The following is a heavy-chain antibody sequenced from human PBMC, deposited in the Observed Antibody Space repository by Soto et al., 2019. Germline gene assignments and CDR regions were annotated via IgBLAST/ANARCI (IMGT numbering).Heavy chain of an antibody. CDR1: GYTFTGYY. D-gene: IGHD3-3*01. CDR3: ARGGTGILEWLLFDY. J-gene: IGHJ4*02. CDR2: INPNSGGT. Sequence: GASVKVSCKAFGYTFTGYYMHWVRQAPGQGLEWMGWINPNSGGTNYAQKFQGWVTMTRDTSISTAYMELSRLRSDDTAVYYCARGGTGILEWLLFDYWGQGTLVTVSS. V-gene: IGHV1-2*04.